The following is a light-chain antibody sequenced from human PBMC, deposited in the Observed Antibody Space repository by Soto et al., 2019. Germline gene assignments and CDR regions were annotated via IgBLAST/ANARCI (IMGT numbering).Light chain of an antibody. CDR2: DAS. J-gene: IGKJ1*01. V-gene: IGKV3-11*01. CDR3: QQYNNWWT. Sequence: EIVLTHSPATLSLSPCERATLSFRASQSVSVYLDWYQQKPGQAPRLLISDASNRATGIPARFSGSGSGTEFTLTISSLQSEDFAVYYCQQYNNWWTFGQGTKVDIK. CDR1: QSVSVY.